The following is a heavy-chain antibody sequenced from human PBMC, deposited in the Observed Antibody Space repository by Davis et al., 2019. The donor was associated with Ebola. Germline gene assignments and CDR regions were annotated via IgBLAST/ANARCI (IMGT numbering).Heavy chain of an antibody. Sequence: GESLKISCVASGFALNTYALTWVRQAPGKGLEWVSTSLGSGQTFYADSVKGRFTISRDDSKNTLYLQMNSLRVDDTAVYFCARDGPNYDVDYWGQGTLVTVSA. D-gene: IGHD3-22*01. V-gene: IGHV3-23*01. CDR3: ARDGPNYDVDY. CDR1: GFALNTYA. J-gene: IGHJ4*02. CDR2: SLGSGQT.